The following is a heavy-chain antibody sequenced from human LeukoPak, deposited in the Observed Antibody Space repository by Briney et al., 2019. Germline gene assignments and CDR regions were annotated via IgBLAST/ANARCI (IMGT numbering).Heavy chain of an antibody. V-gene: IGHV1-69*05. J-gene: IGHJ6*03. D-gene: IGHD3-10*01. Sequence: SVKVSCKASGGTFSSYAISWVRQAPGQGLEWMGGIIPIFGTANYAQKFQGRVTITRNTSISTAYMELSSLRFDDTAVYYCARRSYDSGSYYYYYYMDVWGKGTTVTVSS. CDR2: IIPIFGTA. CDR3: ARRSYDSGSYYYYYYMDV. CDR1: GGTFSSYA.